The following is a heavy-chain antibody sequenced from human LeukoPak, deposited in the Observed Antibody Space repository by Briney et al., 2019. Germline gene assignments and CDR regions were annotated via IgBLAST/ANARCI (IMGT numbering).Heavy chain of an antibody. J-gene: IGHJ3*02. V-gene: IGHV4-61*02. CDR3: AKLLSYYDSSGYSSNGFDI. Sequence: PSQTLSLTCTVSGGSISSGSYYWSWIRQPAGKGLEWIGRIYTSGSTNYNPSLKSRVTISVDTSKNQFSLQLSSVTAADTAVYYCAKLLSYYDSSGYSSNGFDIWGQGTMVTVSS. D-gene: IGHD3-22*01. CDR2: IYTSGST. CDR1: GGSISSGSYY.